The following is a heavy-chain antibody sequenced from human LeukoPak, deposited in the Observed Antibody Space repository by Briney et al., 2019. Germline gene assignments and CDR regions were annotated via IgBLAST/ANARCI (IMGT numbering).Heavy chain of an antibody. CDR3: AREDGYCSGGNCYSYFDS. CDR2: INSGGSGT. J-gene: IGHJ4*02. CDR1: GFNFASNW. V-gene: IGHV3-74*01. Sequence: GGSLRLSCAASGFNFASNWMHWVRQTPGKGLMWVSRINSGGSGTSYADSVEGRFTVSRDNAENTLYLQMNSLRAEDTAVYYCAREDGYCSGGNCYSYFDSWGQGTLVTVSS. D-gene: IGHD2-15*01.